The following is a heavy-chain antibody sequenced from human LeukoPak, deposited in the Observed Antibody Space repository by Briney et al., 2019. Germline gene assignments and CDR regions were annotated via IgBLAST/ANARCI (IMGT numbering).Heavy chain of an antibody. Sequence: ASVKVSCKTSGYTFANYGMHWVRQAPRQSLEWMGWINTGNGNTKSSQKFQDRVALTRDTSASTAYMELNSLSSEDTAVYYCARVPLSDSSGHYYPHWGQGTMVTVSS. V-gene: IGHV1-3*04. J-gene: IGHJ3*01. CDR1: GYTFANYG. CDR3: ARVPLSDSSGHYYPH. D-gene: IGHD3-22*01. CDR2: INTGNGNT.